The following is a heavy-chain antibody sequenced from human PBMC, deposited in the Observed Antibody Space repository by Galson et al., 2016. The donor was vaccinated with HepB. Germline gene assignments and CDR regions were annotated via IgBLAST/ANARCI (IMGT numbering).Heavy chain of an antibody. V-gene: IGHV3-21*01. Sequence: SLRLSCAASGFTLRSHSITWVRQAPGKGLEWVSSISSSGISTFYADSVKGRFTISRDNAENSLYLQMNGLRAEDTAVYYCARLRGATHAAGFDYGGQGTLVTFSP. CDR2: ISSSGIST. CDR3: ARLRGATHAAGFDY. CDR1: GFTLRSHS. D-gene: IGHD1-26*01. J-gene: IGHJ4*02.